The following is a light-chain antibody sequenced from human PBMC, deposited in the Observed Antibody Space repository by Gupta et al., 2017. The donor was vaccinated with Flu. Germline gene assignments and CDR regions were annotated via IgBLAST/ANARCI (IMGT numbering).Light chain of an antibody. CDR2: DVT. J-gene: IGLJ1*01. CDR3: SSHAGRVTWV. Sequence: SAPTQPPPLSGSPEPSATISSAGASNAVSGSNPVPWYQQRPGKAPKLILYDVTERPSGVPDRFSGSKSCNTASLTISGLQTDDEADYYGSSHAGRVTWVCGTGTTVTVL. V-gene: IGLV2-11*02. CDR1: SNAVSGSNP.